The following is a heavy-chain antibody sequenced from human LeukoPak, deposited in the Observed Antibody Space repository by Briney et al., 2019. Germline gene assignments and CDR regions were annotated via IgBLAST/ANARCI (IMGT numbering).Heavy chain of an antibody. V-gene: IGHV3-30*02. Sequence: GGSLRLSCAASGFTLSRYGLHCVRHAPRKGLEWVAFIRFDGSNKYYADSVKGRFTISRDNSKNTLNLEMDSLRVEDTAVYYCARPRSSSGWYDWFDPWGQGTLVTVSS. D-gene: IGHD6-19*01. CDR2: IRFDGSNK. CDR1: GFTLSRYG. CDR3: ARPRSSSGWYDWFDP. J-gene: IGHJ5*02.